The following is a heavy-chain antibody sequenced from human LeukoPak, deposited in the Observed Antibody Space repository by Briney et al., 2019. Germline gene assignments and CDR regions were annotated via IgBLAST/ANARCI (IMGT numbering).Heavy chain of an antibody. CDR2: ISSSGSTI. Sequence: GGTLRLSCAASGFTFSDYYMSWIRQAPGKGLEWVSYISSSGSTIYYADSVKGRFTISRDNAKNSLYLQMNSLRAEDTAVYYCAKFIAAPFYFDYWGQGTLVTVSS. V-gene: IGHV3-11*04. D-gene: IGHD6-13*01. CDR3: AKFIAAPFYFDY. J-gene: IGHJ4*02. CDR1: GFTFSDYY.